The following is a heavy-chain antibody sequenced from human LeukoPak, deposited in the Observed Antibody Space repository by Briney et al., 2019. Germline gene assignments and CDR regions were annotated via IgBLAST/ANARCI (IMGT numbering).Heavy chain of an antibody. D-gene: IGHD1-26*01. CDR2: ISSSSSYI. J-gene: IGHJ4*02. CDR1: RCTFSGCS. Sequence: PGGSQKLSCSASRCTFSGCSMNWVRQAPGKGLEWVSSISSSSSYIYYADSVKGRFTISRDNAKNSLYLQMNSLRAEDTAVYYCARGEWELLGFDYWGQGTLVTVSS. CDR3: ARGEWELLGFDY. V-gene: IGHV3-21*01.